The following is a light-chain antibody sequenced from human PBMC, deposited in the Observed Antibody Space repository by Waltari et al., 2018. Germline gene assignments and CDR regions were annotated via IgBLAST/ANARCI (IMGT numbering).Light chain of an antibody. CDR1: NSDDGNYNY. CDR2: DVN. CDR3: CSYAGCYTWV. Sequence: YALLPPRSVSGSSGQPATITCTGTNSDDGNYNYVSWYHQHPREDPTLIIYDVNKQPTGVPDRFSGSKSGNTASLTTSGIHAEEEGYYDCCSYAGCYTWVFGGGTKVTVL. J-gene: IGLJ3*02. V-gene: IGLV2-11*01.